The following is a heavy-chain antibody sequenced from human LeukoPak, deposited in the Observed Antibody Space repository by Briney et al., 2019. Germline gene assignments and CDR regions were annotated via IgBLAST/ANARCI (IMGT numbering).Heavy chain of an antibody. D-gene: IGHD3-10*01. J-gene: IGHJ4*02. CDR3: ARGSYFYGSGSFMGSDY. CDR2: INAGNGNT. CDR1: GYTFTNYA. V-gene: IGHV1-3*01. Sequence: ASVKVSCKASGYTFTNYAIHWVRQAPGQRLEWMGWINAGNGNTEYSQNLQDRVTITRDTSATTAYMELSSLRSEDMAVYYCARGSYFYGSGSFMGSDYWGQGTLVTVSS.